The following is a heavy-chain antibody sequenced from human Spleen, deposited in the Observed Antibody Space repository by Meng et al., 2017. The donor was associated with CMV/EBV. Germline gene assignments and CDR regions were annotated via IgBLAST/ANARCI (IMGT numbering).Heavy chain of an antibody. CDR3: ARDYGTGWSNGMDV. CDR1: GFTFSSYA. Sequence: GESLKISCAASGFTFSSYAMSWVRQAPGKGLEWVSGLNWNGDTKGYADSVKGRFTISRDNAKNSLYLQMNSLRVEDTALYYCARDYGTGWSNGMDVWGQGTTVTVSS. D-gene: IGHD6-19*01. CDR2: LNWNGDTK. J-gene: IGHJ6*02. V-gene: IGHV3-20*04.